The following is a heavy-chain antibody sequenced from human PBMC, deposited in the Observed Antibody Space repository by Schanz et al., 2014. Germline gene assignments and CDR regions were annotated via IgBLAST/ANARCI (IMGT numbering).Heavy chain of an antibody. V-gene: IGHV3-15*01. CDR3: ATASSPVREAGAGSSFHL. J-gene: IGHJ5*02. D-gene: IGHD6-13*01. CDR2: IKSKTDGETT. CDR1: TSIFNHAW. Sequence: EVQLVESGGGLVKPGGSLRLSCAASTSIFNHAWMSWVRQAPGKGLEWLRRIKSKTDGETTDYAAPVEGRFSISRDDSQSTLYLQMNSLKIEDTAVYYCATASSPVREAGAGSSFHLWGQGTLVNVSP.